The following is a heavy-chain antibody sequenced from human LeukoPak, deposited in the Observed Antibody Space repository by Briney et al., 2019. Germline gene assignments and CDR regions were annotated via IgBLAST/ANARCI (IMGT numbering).Heavy chain of an antibody. CDR1: GFTFSSYW. Sequence: GGSLRLSCAASGFTFSSYWMHWVRHAPGKGLVWVSRINSDGSSTRYADSVKGRFTISRDNAKNTLYLQMNSLRAEDTAVYYCASESGSYLGAFDIWGQGTMVTVSS. CDR2: INSDGSST. J-gene: IGHJ3*02. CDR3: ASESGSYLGAFDI. D-gene: IGHD1-26*01. V-gene: IGHV3-74*01.